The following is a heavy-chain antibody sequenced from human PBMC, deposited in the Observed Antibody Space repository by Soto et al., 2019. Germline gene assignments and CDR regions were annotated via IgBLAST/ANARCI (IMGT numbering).Heavy chain of an antibody. CDR1: GFTLSSYA. J-gene: IGHJ3*02. Sequence: PGGSLRLSCAASGFTLSSYAMSWVRQAPGKGLEWVSAISGSGGSTYYADSVKGRFTISRDNSKNTLYLQMNSLRAEDTAVYYCAKDRPYYYDSSGYYGVLAFDIWGQGTMVTVSS. CDR3: AKDRPYYYDSSGYYGVLAFDI. D-gene: IGHD3-22*01. CDR2: ISGSGGST. V-gene: IGHV3-23*01.